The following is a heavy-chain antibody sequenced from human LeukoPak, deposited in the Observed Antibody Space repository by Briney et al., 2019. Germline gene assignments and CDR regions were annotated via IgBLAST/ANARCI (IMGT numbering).Heavy chain of an antibody. CDR3: ARDSGTGPIDY. Sequence: ASVKVSCKXSGYTFTSDYMHWVRQAPGQGLEWMGIINPSGGSTSYAQKFQGRVTMTRDTSTSTVYMELSSLRSEDTAVYYCARDSGTGPIDYWGQGTLVTVSS. J-gene: IGHJ4*02. CDR2: INPSGGST. D-gene: IGHD1-7*01. V-gene: IGHV1-46*01. CDR1: GYTFTSDY.